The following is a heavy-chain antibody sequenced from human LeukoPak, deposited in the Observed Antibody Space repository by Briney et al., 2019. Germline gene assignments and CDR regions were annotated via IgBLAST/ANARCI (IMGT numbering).Heavy chain of an antibody. Sequence: SETLSLTCTVSGGSISSIGYYWSWIRQPPGKGLEWIGYIYHSGSTYYNPSLKSRVTISVDRSKNQFSLKVTSVTAADTAVYYCARDLEQQLFPFDYWGQGTLVTVSS. D-gene: IGHD6-13*01. CDR1: GGSISSIGYY. CDR3: ARDLEQQLFPFDY. V-gene: IGHV4-30-2*01. J-gene: IGHJ4*02. CDR2: IYHSGST.